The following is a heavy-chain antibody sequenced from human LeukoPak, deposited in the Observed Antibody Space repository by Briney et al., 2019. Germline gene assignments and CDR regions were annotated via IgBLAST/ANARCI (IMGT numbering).Heavy chain of an antibody. CDR1: GFTFSTYG. Sequence: GRSLRLSCAASGFTFSTYGMHWVRQAPGKGLEWVAFIQYDGSNKYYTDSVKGRFTISRDNSKNTLYLQMNSLRAEDTAVYYCAKDQGYFTSAGYWGQGTLVTVSS. D-gene: IGHD3-9*01. CDR3: AKDQGYFTSAGY. J-gene: IGHJ4*02. CDR2: IQYDGSNK. V-gene: IGHV3-30*02.